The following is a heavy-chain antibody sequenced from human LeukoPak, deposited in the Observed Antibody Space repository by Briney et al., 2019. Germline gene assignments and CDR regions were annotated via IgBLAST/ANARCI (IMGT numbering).Heavy chain of an antibody. V-gene: IGHV4-4*07. CDR1: GGSISSYY. D-gene: IGHD3-10*01. Sequence: SETLSLTCTVSGGSISSYYWSWIRQPAGKGLEWIGRIYTSGSTNYNPSLKSRVTMSVDTSKNQFSLKLSSVTAADTAVYYCARHGQIYGSREDYFDHWGQGTLVTVSS. CDR3: ARHGQIYGSREDYFDH. J-gene: IGHJ4*02. CDR2: IYTSGST.